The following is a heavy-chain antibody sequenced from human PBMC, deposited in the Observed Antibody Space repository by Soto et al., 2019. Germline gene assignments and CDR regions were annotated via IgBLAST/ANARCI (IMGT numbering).Heavy chain of an antibody. CDR1: GFTFSSYG. D-gene: IGHD2-2*01. CDR2: ISYDGSNK. V-gene: IGHV3-30*18. J-gene: IGHJ6*02. Sequence: QVQLVESGGGVVQPGRSLRLSCAASGFTFSSYGMHWVRQAPGKGLEWVAVISYDGSNKYYADSVKGRFTISRDNSKNSLDLKMNSLRAENTAVYYCAKMGGTPYCSSTSCYVSYYYGMDVWGQGTTVTVSS. CDR3: AKMGGTPYCSSTSCYVSYYYGMDV.